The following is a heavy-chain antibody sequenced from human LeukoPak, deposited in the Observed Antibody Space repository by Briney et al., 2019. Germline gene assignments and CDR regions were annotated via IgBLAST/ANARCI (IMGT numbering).Heavy chain of an antibody. J-gene: IGHJ4*02. V-gene: IGHV3-30*18. CDR3: AKDLDMIVVDVFDY. CDR1: GFTFSSYG. D-gene: IGHD3-22*01. Sequence: GGSLRLSCAASGFTFSSYGMHWVRQAPVKGLEWVAVISYDGSNKYYADSVKGRFTISRDNSKNTLYLQMNSLRAEDTAVYYCAKDLDMIVVDVFDYWGQGTLVAVSS. CDR2: ISYDGSNK.